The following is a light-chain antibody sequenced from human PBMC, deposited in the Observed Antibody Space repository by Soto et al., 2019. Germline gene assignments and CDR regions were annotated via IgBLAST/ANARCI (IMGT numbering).Light chain of an antibody. CDR3: SSYSITTSLYV. CDR2: DVS. CDR1: SFKN. V-gene: IGLV2-14*03. Sequence: QSVLTQPASVSGSPGQSITISCTGTSFKNFSWYQQHPGKASKLMFYDVSNRPSGVSHRFSGSQSAYTASPTISGLQAEDEADYCCSSYSITTSLYVIGTGTKVTVL. J-gene: IGLJ1*01.